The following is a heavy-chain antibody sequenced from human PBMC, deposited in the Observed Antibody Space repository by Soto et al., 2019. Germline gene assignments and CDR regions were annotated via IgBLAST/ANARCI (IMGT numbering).Heavy chain of an antibody. D-gene: IGHD3-3*01. Sequence: QVQLQESGPGLVKPSQTLSLTCTVSGGSISSGGYYWSWIRQHPGKGLEWIGYIYYSGSTYYNPSLKSRVTISVDTSKNQFSLKLSSVTAADTAVYYCARGPTIFGVVIIRYYFDYWGQGTLVTVSS. CDR3: ARGPTIFGVVIIRYYFDY. V-gene: IGHV4-31*03. CDR1: GGSISSGGYY. CDR2: IYYSGST. J-gene: IGHJ4*02.